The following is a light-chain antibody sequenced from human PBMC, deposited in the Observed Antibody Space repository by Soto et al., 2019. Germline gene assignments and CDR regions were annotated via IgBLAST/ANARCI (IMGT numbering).Light chain of an antibody. Sequence: DIVLTQSPGTLSLSLGERATISCRASQSVSSSLLAWYQQKPGQAPRLLIYAASSRATGIPDSFSGSGSGTDFTLTISRLEPEDFAVYYCQQYGSALITFGQGTRLEIK. CDR1: QSVSSSL. CDR2: AAS. J-gene: IGKJ5*01. CDR3: QQYGSALIT. V-gene: IGKV3-20*01.